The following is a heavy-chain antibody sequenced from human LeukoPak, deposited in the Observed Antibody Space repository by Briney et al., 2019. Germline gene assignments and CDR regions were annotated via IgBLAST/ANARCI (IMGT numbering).Heavy chain of an antibody. CDR1: GGSFSGYY. Sequence: PSETLSLTCAVYGGSFSGYYWSWIRQPPGKGLEWIGEINHSGSTNYNPSLKSRVTISVDTSKNQFSLKLSSVTAADTAVYYCASRWDNWNSNGGALDIWGQGTMVTVSS. V-gene: IGHV4-34*01. D-gene: IGHD1-7*01. J-gene: IGHJ3*02. CDR2: INHSGST. CDR3: ASRWDNWNSNGGALDI.